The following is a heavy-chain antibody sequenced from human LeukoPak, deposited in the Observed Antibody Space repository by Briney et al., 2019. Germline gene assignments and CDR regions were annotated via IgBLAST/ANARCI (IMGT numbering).Heavy chain of an antibody. CDR2: FSDGGVST. Sequence: GGSLRLSCAASGFTFSSYAMSWVRQAPGKGLEWVSGFSDGGVSTYYADSVKGRFTLSRDNSKNTLYLQMNSLRAEDTAVYYCAKDLSSSSWGQGTLVTVSS. V-gene: IGHV3-23*01. D-gene: IGHD6-6*01. J-gene: IGHJ4*02. CDR1: GFTFSSYA. CDR3: AKDLSSSS.